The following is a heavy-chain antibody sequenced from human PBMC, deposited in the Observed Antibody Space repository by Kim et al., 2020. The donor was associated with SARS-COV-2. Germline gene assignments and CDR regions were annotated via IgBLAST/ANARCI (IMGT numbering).Heavy chain of an antibody. D-gene: IGHD6-6*01. Sequence: VKGRFTITRDNSKNTLYLQRSSLRAEDTAVYYCANPGRVRRAALGGMDVWGQGTTVTVSS. V-gene: IGHV3-23*01. CDR3: ANPGRVRRAALGGMDV. J-gene: IGHJ6*02.